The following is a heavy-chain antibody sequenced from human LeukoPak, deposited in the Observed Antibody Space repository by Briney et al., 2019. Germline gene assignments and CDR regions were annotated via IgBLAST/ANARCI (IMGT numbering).Heavy chain of an antibody. Sequence: GGSLRLSCAASGFTVSSKYMSWVRQAPGKGLEWVSVIYSGGSTYYADSVKGRFTISRDNSKNTLYLQMNSLRAEDTAVYYCARGCSTTSCYGFDYWGQGTLVTVSS. CDR1: GFTVSSKY. CDR2: IYSGGST. CDR3: ARGCSTTSCYGFDY. J-gene: IGHJ4*02. D-gene: IGHD2-2*01. V-gene: IGHV3-53*01.